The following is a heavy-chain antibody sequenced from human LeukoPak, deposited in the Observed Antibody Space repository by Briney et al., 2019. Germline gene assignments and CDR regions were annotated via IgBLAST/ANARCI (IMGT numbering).Heavy chain of an antibody. CDR2: IISGSSYI. CDR1: GFTFNTYN. J-gene: IGHJ6*03. Sequence: PGESLRLSCAAPGFTFNTYNMNWVRTAPGKGLEWVSSIISGSSYIYYADSVNGRFTISRDNAKSALYLQMNSLRDEDTADYYCARDPYSGNYGDYYYYYMDVWGKGTTVTISS. V-gene: IGHV3-21*01. D-gene: IGHD1-26*01. CDR3: ARDPYSGNYGDYYYYYMDV.